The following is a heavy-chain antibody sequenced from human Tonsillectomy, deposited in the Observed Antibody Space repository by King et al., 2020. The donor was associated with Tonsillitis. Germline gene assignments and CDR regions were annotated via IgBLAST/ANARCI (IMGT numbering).Heavy chain of an antibody. CDR2: IHYSGST. D-gene: IGHD1-7*01. CDR1: GHSISSGGYY. Sequence: QLQESGPGLEKPSQTLSLTCTVSGHSISSGGYYWNWIRQHPGKGREWIGYIHYSGSTYYNPSLSSRVAMSVEPSKNQFSLQLSSVTAADTAVYYCARGGKYDWSYWWFDPWGQGTLVTVSS. J-gene: IGHJ5*02. CDR3: ARGGKYDWSYWWFDP. V-gene: IGHV4-31*03.